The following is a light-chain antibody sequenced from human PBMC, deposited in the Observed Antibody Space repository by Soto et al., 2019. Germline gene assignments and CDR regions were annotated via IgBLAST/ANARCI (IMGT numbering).Light chain of an antibody. CDR1: QSVSSY. CDR3: QQRSSWPRT. V-gene: IGKV3-11*01. Sequence: EIVLTQSPATLSLSPGERATLSCRASQSVSSYLAWYQQKPGQAPRLLIYDASNRATGIPARFSGSGSGTDFTLTISSLEPEDFAIYYCQQRSSWPRTFGQGTKLE. J-gene: IGKJ2*01. CDR2: DAS.